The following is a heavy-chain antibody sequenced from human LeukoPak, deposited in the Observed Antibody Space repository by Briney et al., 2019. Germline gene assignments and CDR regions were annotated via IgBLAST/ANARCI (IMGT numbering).Heavy chain of an antibody. CDR2: IKSKTEGGTT. D-gene: IGHD3-3*01. Sequence: PGGSLRLSCAASGFTFSNAWMSWVRQTPGKGLEWVGRIKSKTEGGTTDYAAPVKGRFTISRDDSKNTLYLQMNSLKTEDTAVYYCTTAFWSGYYKGDYWGQGTLVTVSS. J-gene: IGHJ4*02. V-gene: IGHV3-15*01. CDR3: TTAFWSGYYKGDY. CDR1: GFTFSNAW.